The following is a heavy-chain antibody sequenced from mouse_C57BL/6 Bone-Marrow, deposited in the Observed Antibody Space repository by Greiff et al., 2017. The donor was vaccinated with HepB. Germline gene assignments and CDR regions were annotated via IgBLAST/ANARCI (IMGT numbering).Heavy chain of an antibody. CDR1: GFNIKDDY. V-gene: IGHV14-4*01. Sequence: VQLQQSGAELVRPGASVKLSCTASGFNIKDDYMHWVKQRPEQGLEWIGWIDPENGDTEYASKFQGKATITAETSSNTAYLQLSSLTSEDTAVYYCTMNYGSSYLRYYYAMDYWGQGTSVTVSS. CDR2: IDPENGDT. J-gene: IGHJ4*01. CDR3: TMNYGSSYLRYYYAMDY. D-gene: IGHD1-1*01.